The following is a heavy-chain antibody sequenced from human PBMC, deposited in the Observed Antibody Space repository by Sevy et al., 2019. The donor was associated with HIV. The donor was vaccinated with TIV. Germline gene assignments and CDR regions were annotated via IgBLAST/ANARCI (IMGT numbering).Heavy chain of an antibody. D-gene: IGHD3-10*01. J-gene: IGHJ4*02. V-gene: IGHV4-31*03. Sequence: SETLSLTCTVSGGSINIGGYYWTWIRQHPGKGLEWIGYIYYSGSTDYNPSLKSRVSISGDKSKNQFSLKLSSVTAAETAVYYCARADPWVSGSYWEADYWGQGTQVTVSS. CDR2: IYYSGST. CDR3: ARADPWVSGSYWEADY. CDR1: GGSINIGGYY.